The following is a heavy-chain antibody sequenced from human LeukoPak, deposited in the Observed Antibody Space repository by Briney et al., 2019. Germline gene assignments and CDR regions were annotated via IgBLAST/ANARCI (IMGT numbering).Heavy chain of an antibody. CDR2: INPNSGGT. CDR1: GYTFTGQY. V-gene: IGHV1-2*02. D-gene: IGHD3-3*01. J-gene: IGHJ3*02. Sequence: ASVKVSCKASGYTFTGQYMHWVRQAPGQGLEWMGWINPNSGGTNYAQKFQGRVTMTRDTSIRTAYMELSRLRSDDTAVYYCARDLEWLYPGGAFDIWGQGTMVTVSS. CDR3: ARDLEWLYPGGAFDI.